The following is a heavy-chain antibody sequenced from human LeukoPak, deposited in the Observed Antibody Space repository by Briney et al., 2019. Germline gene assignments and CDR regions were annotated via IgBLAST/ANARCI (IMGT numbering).Heavy chain of an antibody. Sequence: GGSLRLSCAASGFTFNSYAMSWVRQAPGKGLEWVSAISGSGGSTYYADSVKGRFTISRDNSKNTLYLQMNSLRAEDTAVYYCARETGRASGGFDYWGQGTLVTVSS. J-gene: IGHJ4*02. CDR1: GFTFNSYA. V-gene: IGHV3-23*01. CDR3: ARETGRASGGFDY. CDR2: ISGSGGST.